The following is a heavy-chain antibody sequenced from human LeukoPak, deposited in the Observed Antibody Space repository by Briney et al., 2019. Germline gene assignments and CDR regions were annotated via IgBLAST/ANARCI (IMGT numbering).Heavy chain of an antibody. V-gene: IGHV1-69*06. CDR1: GRTFSSYA. CDR3: ARDSEGNRGRSFDY. D-gene: IGHD3-10*01. Sequence: GASVKVSCKASGRTFSSYAISWVRQAPGQGLEWMGGIIPIFGTANYAQKFQGRVTITADKSTSTAYMELSSLRSEDTAVYYCARDSEGNRGRSFDYWGQGTLVTVSS. J-gene: IGHJ4*02. CDR2: IIPIFGTA.